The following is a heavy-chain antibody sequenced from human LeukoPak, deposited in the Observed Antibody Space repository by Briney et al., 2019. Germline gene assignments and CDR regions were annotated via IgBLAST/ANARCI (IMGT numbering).Heavy chain of an antibody. CDR2: ISGSGGST. D-gene: IGHD3-22*01. J-gene: IGHJ4*02. Sequence: GGSLRLSCAGSGFIFNNYAMHWVRQPPGKGLEWVSAISGSGGSTYYADSVKGRFTISRDNAKNSLYLQMNSLRAEDTAVYYCARDSGSGYFSGDYYFDYWGQGTLVTVSS. CDR1: GFIFNNYA. CDR3: ARDSGSGYFSGDYYFDY. V-gene: IGHV3-23*01.